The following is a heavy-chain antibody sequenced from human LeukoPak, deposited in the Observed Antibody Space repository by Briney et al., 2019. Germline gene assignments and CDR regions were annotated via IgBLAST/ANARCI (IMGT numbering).Heavy chain of an antibody. D-gene: IGHD1-7*01. V-gene: IGHV1-69*13. CDR2: IIPIFGTA. CDR1: GGTFSSYA. J-gene: IGHJ4*02. CDR3: AVEVRKRNYYFDY. Sequence: SVTVSCKASGGTFSSYAISWVRQAPGQGLEWMGGIIPIFGTANYAQKFQGRVTITADESTSTAYMELSSLRSEDTAVYYCAVEVRKRNYYFDYWGQGTLVTVSS.